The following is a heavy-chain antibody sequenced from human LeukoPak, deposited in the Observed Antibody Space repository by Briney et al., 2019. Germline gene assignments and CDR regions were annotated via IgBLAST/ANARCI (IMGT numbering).Heavy chain of an antibody. CDR3: SSESGAFCPFGY. D-gene: IGHD1-26*01. J-gene: IGHJ4*02. V-gene: IGHV4-4*02. Sequence: PSETLSLTCGVSGGSISSTNWWSWVRQPPGQGLEWIGEISLAGRTNYNPSLNDRVTMSLDESSNQVSLNLTSATAADTAIYYCSSESGAFCPFGYWGQGTLVIVPS. CDR2: ISLAGRT. CDR1: GGSISSTNW.